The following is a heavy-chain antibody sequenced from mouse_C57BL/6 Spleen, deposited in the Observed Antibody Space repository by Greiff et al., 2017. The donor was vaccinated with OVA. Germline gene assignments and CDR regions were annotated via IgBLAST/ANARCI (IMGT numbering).Heavy chain of an antibody. CDR3: AVKTYFGY. V-gene: IGHV1-50*01. CDR1: GYTFTSYW. J-gene: IGHJ2*01. CDR2: IDPSDSYT. Sequence: VQLQQPGAELVKPGASVKLSCKASGYTFTSYWMQWVKQRPGQGLEWIGEIDPSDSYTNYNQKFKGKATLTVDTSSSTAYMQLSSLTSEDSAVYYCAVKTYFGYWGQGTTLTVSS.